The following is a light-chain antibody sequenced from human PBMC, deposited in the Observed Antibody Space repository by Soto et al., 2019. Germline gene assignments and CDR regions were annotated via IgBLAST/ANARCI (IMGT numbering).Light chain of an antibody. CDR2: GAS. J-gene: IGKJ5*01. CDR3: QPSYRTPT. V-gene: IGKV3D-7*01. Sequence: IVMTQSPATRSLSAGERATLSCRASQSVSKNYLAWYQQKPGQAPRLLIYGASTRATGIPARFSVTGSGTDYTLPISSLTPEDFATDDCQPSYRTPTFCQGTRLEIK. CDR1: QSVSKNY.